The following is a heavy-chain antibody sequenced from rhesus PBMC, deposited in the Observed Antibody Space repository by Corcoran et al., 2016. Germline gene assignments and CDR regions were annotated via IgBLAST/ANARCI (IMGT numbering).Heavy chain of an antibody. CDR2: IRSKADKYET. J-gene: IGHJ3*01. Sequence: EVQLVEAGGGLVQPGGSLRLSCAASGFTFSSSAMHWVRQASGKGLEWVGQIRSKADKYETGYAASVKGRFTMSRDDSKNTAYLQMNSLKTEDTAAYYCARGSNYLDYLDDWGQGLRVTGS. D-gene: IGHD4-23*01. V-gene: IGHV3-118*01. CDR1: GFTFSSSA. CDR3: ARGSNYLDYLDD.